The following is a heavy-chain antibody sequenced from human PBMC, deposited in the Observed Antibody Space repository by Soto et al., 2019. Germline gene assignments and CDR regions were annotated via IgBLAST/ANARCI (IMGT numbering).Heavy chain of an antibody. CDR2: IYYSGST. Sequence: PSETLSLTCTVSGGSVSSGSYYWSCIRQPPGKGLEWIGYIYYSGSTNYNPSLKSRVTISVDTSKNQFSLKLSSVTAADTAVYYCARGQKGGYGMDVWGQGTTVTVSS. D-gene: IGHD3-16*01. CDR3: ARGQKGGYGMDV. V-gene: IGHV4-61*01. J-gene: IGHJ6*02. CDR1: GGSVSSGSYY.